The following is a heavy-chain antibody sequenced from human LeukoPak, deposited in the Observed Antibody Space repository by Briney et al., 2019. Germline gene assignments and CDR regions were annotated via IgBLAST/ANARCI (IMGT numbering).Heavy chain of an antibody. CDR3: ARGTAGYHSSYFDY. Sequence: GGSLRLSCAASGFTFGSPWMHWVRHAPGKGLVWVSRINSDGSATAYADSVKGRFTISRDNAENTLYLQMNSLRAEDTAVYYCARGTAGYHSSYFDYWGQGTLVTVSP. J-gene: IGHJ4*02. D-gene: IGHD3-16*02. CDR2: INSDGSAT. V-gene: IGHV3-74*01. CDR1: GFTFGSPW.